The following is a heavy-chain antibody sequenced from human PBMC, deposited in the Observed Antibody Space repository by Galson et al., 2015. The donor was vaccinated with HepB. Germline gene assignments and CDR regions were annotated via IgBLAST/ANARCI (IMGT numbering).Heavy chain of an antibody. CDR1: GYSFTSYW. CDR3: ARHRHDSSGYYPGRYYYYGMDV. Sequence: QSGAEVKKPGESLRISCKGSGYSFTSYWISWVRQMPGKGLEWMGRIDPSDSYTNYSPSFQGHVTISADKSISTAYLQWSSLKASDTAMYYCARHRHDSSGYYPGRYYYYGMDVWGQGTTVTVSS. CDR2: IDPSDSYT. J-gene: IGHJ6*02. D-gene: IGHD3-22*01. V-gene: IGHV5-10-1*01.